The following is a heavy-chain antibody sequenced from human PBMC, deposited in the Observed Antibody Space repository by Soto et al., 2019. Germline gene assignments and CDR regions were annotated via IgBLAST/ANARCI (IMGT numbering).Heavy chain of an antibody. CDR2: IVVGSGNT. J-gene: IGHJ4*02. Sequence: QMQLVQSGPEVKKPGTSVKVSCKASGFTFTSSAVQWVRQARGQRLEWIGWIVVGSGNTNYAQKFQERVTITGDMSSSTAYMELSSLSSEDTAVYYCAVIHMHTGTLFDYWGQGGPVTDSS. CDR1: GFTFTSSA. V-gene: IGHV1-58*01. CDR3: AVIHMHTGTLFDY. D-gene: IGHD4-17*01.